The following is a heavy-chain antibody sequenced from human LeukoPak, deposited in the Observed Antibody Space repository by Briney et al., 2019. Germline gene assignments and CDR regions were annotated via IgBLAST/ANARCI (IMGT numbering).Heavy chain of an antibody. V-gene: IGHV4-59*01. CDR3: ARAPSNSSPYYYGMDV. CDR1: GDSISGYY. Sequence: SETLSLTCTVSGDSISGYYWSWIRQPPGKGLEWIGYIYYSGSTDYNPSLQSRATISVDTSKKQFSLKLTSVTAADTAVYYCARAPSNSSPYYYGMDVWGQGTTVIVSS. D-gene: IGHD4-4*01. J-gene: IGHJ6*02. CDR2: IYYSGST.